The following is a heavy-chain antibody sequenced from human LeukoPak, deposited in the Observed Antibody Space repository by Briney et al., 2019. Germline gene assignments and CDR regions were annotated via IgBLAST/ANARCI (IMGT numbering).Heavy chain of an antibody. CDR3: ARDNYDSSGYYYPTHY. Sequence: ASVTVSCKASGGTFSSYAISWVRQAPGQGLEWMGGIIPIFGTANYAQKFQGRVTITADESTSTAYMELSSLRSEDTAVYYCARDNYDSSGYYYPTHYWGQGTLVTVSS. D-gene: IGHD3-22*01. CDR1: GGTFSSYA. V-gene: IGHV1-69*13. J-gene: IGHJ4*02. CDR2: IIPIFGTA.